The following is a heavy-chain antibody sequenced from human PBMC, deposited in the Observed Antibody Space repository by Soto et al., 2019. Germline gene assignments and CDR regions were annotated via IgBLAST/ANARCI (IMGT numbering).Heavy chain of an antibody. Sequence: SVKVSCKASGGTFSSYAISWVRQAPGQGLEWMGGIIPIFGTANYAQKFQGRVTITADESTSTAYMELSSLRSEDTAVYYCARGAFGGEGRIAVAATYYYYYGMDVWGQGTTVTVSS. D-gene: IGHD6-19*01. CDR2: IIPIFGTA. V-gene: IGHV1-69*13. CDR1: GGTFSSYA. J-gene: IGHJ6*02. CDR3: ARGAFGGEGRIAVAATYYYYYGMDV.